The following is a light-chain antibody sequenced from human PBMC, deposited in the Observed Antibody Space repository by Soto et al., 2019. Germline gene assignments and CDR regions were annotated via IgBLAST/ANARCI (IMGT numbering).Light chain of an antibody. CDR1: SNDVGFYTL. V-gene: IGLV2-23*01. CDR3: CSYAGSTTLFV. CDR2: EDT. Sequence: QSVLTQPASVSGSPGQSITISCTGTSNDVGFYTLVSWYQHHPGRAPKLLIYEDTKRPSGVSIRFSASKSGNTASLTISNLQPEDEAHYFCCSYAGSTTLFVFPTGTKVTVL. J-gene: IGLJ1*01.